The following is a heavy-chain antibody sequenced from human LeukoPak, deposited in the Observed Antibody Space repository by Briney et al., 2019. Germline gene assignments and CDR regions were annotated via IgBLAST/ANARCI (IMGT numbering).Heavy chain of an antibody. CDR1: GGSISSGGYS. D-gene: IGHD6-19*01. Sequence: KPSETLSLTCTVSGGSISSGGYSWSWIRQPPGKGLEWIGYIYHSGSTYYNPSLKSRVTISVDRSKNQFSLKLSSVTAADTAVYYCARTYSSGHNYWGQGTLVTVSS. J-gene: IGHJ4*02. V-gene: IGHV4-30-2*01. CDR2: IYHSGST. CDR3: ARTYSSGHNY.